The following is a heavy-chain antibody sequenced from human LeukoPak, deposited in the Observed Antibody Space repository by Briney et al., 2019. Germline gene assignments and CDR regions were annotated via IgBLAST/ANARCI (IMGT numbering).Heavy chain of an antibody. CDR3: AKSGSSGWPIDAFDI. CDR1: GFTFSSYA. D-gene: IGHD6-19*01. Sequence: GGSLRLSCAASGFTFSSYAMHWVRQAPGKGLEWVSGISWSSGSIGYADSVKGRFTISRDNAKNSLYLQMNSLRAEDMALYYCAKSGSSGWPIDAFDIWGQGTMVTVSS. J-gene: IGHJ3*02. CDR2: ISWSSGSI. V-gene: IGHV3-9*03.